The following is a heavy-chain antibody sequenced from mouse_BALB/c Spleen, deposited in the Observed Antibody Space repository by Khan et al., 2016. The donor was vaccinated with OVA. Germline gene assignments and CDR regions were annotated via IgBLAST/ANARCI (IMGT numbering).Heavy chain of an antibody. J-gene: IGHJ2*01. D-gene: IGHD1-1*01. Sequence: EVQLVESGPGLVKPSQSLSLTCTVTGYSITSDYAWNWIRQFPGNKLEWMGYISYSGRTSYKPSLKSRIPITRDTSKNKIFLQLTSVTTEDTDTYSCASSVTITTVVATDFDYWGQGTTLTVSS. CDR1: GYSITSDYA. CDR2: ISYSGRT. CDR3: ASSVTITTVVATDFDY. V-gene: IGHV3-2*02.